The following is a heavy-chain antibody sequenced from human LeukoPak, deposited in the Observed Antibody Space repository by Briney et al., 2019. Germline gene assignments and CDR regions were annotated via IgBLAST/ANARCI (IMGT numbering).Heavy chain of an antibody. J-gene: IGHJ6*02. CDR1: GGTFSIYA. D-gene: IGHD4-17*01. CDR2: IIPIFGTA. CDR3: ARRELAYDYGDYDPMGYYYYGMDV. Sequence: VKVSCKASGGTFSIYAISWVRQAPGQGFEWMGGIIPIFGTANYSQKFQGRVTITADESTSTAYMELSSLRSEDTAVYYCARRELAYDYGDYDPMGYYYYGMDVWGQGTTVTVSS. V-gene: IGHV1-69*01.